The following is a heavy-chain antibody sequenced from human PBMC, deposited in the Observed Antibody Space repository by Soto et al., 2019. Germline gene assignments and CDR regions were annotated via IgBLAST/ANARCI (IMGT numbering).Heavy chain of an antibody. Sequence: EVQLVESGGDLVQPGGSLRLSCAASGFIFSDYTMTWVRQAPGRGLEFVSHISSSGGAIFYAESVKGRFTVSRDNAKNSLYLQMTSLRDDDTAVYFCARDHGGSTWFVGVYYFFGLDVWGQGTAVTVYS. D-gene: IGHD6-13*01. V-gene: IGHV3-48*02. CDR2: ISSSGGAI. J-gene: IGHJ6*02. CDR1: GFIFSDYT. CDR3: ARDHGGSTWFVGVYYFFGLDV.